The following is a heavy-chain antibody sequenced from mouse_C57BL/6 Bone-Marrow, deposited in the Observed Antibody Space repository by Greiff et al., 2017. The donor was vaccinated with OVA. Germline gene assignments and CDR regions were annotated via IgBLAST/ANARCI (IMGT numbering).Heavy chain of an antibody. CDR3: ASDPGSPFAY. D-gene: IGHD4-1*01. Sequence: VQLQQSGAELVKPGASVKLSCKASGYTFTSYWMHWVKQRPGQGLEWIGMIHPNSGSTNYNEKFKSKATLTVDKSSSTAYMQLSSLTSEDSAVYYCASDPGSPFAYWGQGTLVTVSA. CDR2: IHPNSGST. V-gene: IGHV1-64*01. CDR1: GYTFTSYW. J-gene: IGHJ3*01.